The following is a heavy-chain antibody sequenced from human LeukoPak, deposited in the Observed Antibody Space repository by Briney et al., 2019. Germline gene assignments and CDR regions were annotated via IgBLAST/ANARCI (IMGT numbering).Heavy chain of an antibody. J-gene: IGHJ6*02. Sequence: ASVKVSCKTSGYTFTSYGISWVRQAPGQGLEWMGWISAYNGNTNYAQKLQGRVTMTTDTSTSTAYMELRSLRSDDTAVYYCARGGECSGGSCYFVGLNVWGQGTTVTVSS. D-gene: IGHD2-15*01. CDR2: ISAYNGNT. CDR1: GYTFTSYG. V-gene: IGHV1-18*01. CDR3: ARGGECSGGSCYFVGLNV.